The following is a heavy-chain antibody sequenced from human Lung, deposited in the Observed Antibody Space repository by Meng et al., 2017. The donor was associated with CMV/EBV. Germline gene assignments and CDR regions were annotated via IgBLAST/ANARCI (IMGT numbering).Heavy chain of an antibody. CDR2: ISAYNGNT. V-gene: IGHV1-18*01. CDR1: GYTFTSDG. J-gene: IGHJ5*02. CDR3: AASSSSWYQNWFDP. Sequence: QLGQCGAEGKRPGASGKVSCKASGYTFTSDGISWVRQAPGQGLEWMGWISAYNGNTNYAQKLQGRVTMTTDTSTSTAYMELRSLRSDDTAVYYCAASSSSWYQNWFDPWGQGTLVTVSS. D-gene: IGHD6-13*01.